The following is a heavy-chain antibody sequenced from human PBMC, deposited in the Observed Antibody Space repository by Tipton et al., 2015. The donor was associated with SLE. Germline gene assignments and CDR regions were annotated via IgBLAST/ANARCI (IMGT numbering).Heavy chain of an antibody. Sequence: TLSLTCTVSGGSIFSNYWRWIRQTPERGLEWIGYVFYTGETYYAPSLKNRVTISADTSRSQVSLNLRSVTAADTAVYYCARGLRADSTSHFDHWGPGTLVTVSS. CDR2: VFYTGET. CDR3: ARGLRADSTSHFDH. J-gene: IGHJ4*02. V-gene: IGHV4-59*01. CDR1: GGSIFSNY. D-gene: IGHD6-13*01.